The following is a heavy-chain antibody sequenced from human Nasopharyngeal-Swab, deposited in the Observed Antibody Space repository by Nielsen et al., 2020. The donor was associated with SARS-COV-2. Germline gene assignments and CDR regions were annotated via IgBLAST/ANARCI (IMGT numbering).Heavy chain of an antibody. J-gene: IGHJ4*02. Sequence: GGSLRLSCVASRFTFSRWPMRWVRQAPGKGLEWVAVIWYDGSNKYYADSVKGRFTISRDSSKNTLYLQMNSLRAEDTAVYYCARERYSSSWYFDYWGQGTLVTVSS. D-gene: IGHD6-13*01. CDR1: RFTFSRWP. CDR3: ARERYSSSWYFDY. CDR2: IWYDGSNK. V-gene: IGHV3-33*08.